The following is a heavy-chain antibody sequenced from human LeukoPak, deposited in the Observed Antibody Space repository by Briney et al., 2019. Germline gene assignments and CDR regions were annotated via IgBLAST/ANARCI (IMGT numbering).Heavy chain of an antibody. CDR1: GFTFSSYS. V-gene: IGHV3-48*04. D-gene: IGHD6-6*01. CDR3: ARGDSYCSSPFDY. CDR2: ISSSSSTI. J-gene: IGHJ4*02. Sequence: PGGSLRLSCAASGFTFSSYSMNWVRQAPGKGLEWVSYISSSSSTIYYADSVKGRFTISRDNAKNSLYLQMNSLRSEDTAVYYCARGDSYCSSPFDYWGQGTLVTVSS.